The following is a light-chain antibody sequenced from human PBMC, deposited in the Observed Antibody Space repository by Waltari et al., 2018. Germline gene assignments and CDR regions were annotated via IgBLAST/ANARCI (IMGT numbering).Light chain of an antibody. CDR1: QSVLFSSNNENY. CDR2: WAS. J-gene: IGKJ2*03. CDR3: QQYYSIPRS. V-gene: IGKV4-1*01. Sequence: DIVMTQSPDSLAVSLGERATINCKSSQSVLFSSNNENYLAWYQQKPGQPPKLLIYWASTRESGVPDRFSGSGSGTDFTLTISSLQAEDVAVYYCQQYYSIPRSFGQGNKLEIK.